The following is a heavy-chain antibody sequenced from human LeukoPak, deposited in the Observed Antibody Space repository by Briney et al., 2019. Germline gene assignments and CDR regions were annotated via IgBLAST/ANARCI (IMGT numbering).Heavy chain of an antibody. CDR2: ISGSGGST. Sequence: PGGSLRLSCAASGFTFSSYAMSWVRQAPGKGLEWVSAISGSGGSTYYADSVKGRFTTSRDNSKNTLYLQMDSLRDEDTAVYYCAKVYSSWRAFDPWGQGSLVTVSS. CDR3: AKVYSSWRAFDP. V-gene: IGHV3-23*01. J-gene: IGHJ5*02. D-gene: IGHD6-13*01. CDR1: GFTFSSYA.